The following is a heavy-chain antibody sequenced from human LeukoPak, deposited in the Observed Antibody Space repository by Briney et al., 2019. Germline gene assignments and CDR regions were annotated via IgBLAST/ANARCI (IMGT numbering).Heavy chain of an antibody. V-gene: IGHV3-23*01. Sequence: GGSLRLSCAASGFTFSSYPMSWVRQAPGKGLEWVSAISGSGGSTYYADSVKGRFTISRDNSKNTLYLQMNSLRAEDTAVYYCAKVVGATTEEYYFDYWGQGTLVTVSS. CDR1: GFTFSSYP. D-gene: IGHD1-26*01. CDR2: ISGSGGST. J-gene: IGHJ4*02. CDR3: AKVVGATTEEYYFDY.